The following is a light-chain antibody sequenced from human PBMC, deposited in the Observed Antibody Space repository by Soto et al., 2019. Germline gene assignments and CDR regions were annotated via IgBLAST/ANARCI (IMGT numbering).Light chain of an antibody. J-gene: IGKJ4*01. V-gene: IGKV3-20*01. CDR3: QQYGSSPLT. CDR2: GAS. Sequence: EIVLTQSPGTLSLSPGERATLSCRASRSVSSSYLAWYQQKPGQAPRLLIYGASSRATGIPDRFSGSGSGTDFTLTISRLDPEDFAVYYCQQYGSSPLTFGGGTKVDI. CDR1: RSVSSSY.